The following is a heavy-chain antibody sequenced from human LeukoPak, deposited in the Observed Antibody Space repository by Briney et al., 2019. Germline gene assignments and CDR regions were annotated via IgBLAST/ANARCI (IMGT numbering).Heavy chain of an antibody. CDR1: GFTFSSYA. D-gene: IGHD3-22*01. CDR2: ISGSGGST. J-gene: IGHJ4*02. CDR3: AKAGPASSGYYYAVSY. V-gene: IGHV3-23*01. Sequence: GGSLRLSCAASGFTFSSYAMRWVRQAPGKGLEWVSGISGSGGSTYYADSVKGRFTIARDNSKNTLYLQMNSLRAEDTAVYYCAKAGPASSGYYYAVSYWGQGTLVTVSS.